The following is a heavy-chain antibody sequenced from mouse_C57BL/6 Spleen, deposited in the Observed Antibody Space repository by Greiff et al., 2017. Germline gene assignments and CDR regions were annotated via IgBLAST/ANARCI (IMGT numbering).Heavy chain of an antibody. CDR1: CYTFTSYW. J-gene: IGHJ4*01. CDR3: ARYAQATAMDY. Sequence: QVQLQQPGAELVKPGASVKMSCKASCYTFTSYWITWVKHRPGQGLDWIGDFYPGSGSTNYNEKFKSKATLTVDTSSSTAYMQLSCLTSEDSAVYYCARYAQATAMDYWGQGTSVTVSS. CDR2: FYPGSGST. D-gene: IGHD3-2*02. V-gene: IGHV1-55*01.